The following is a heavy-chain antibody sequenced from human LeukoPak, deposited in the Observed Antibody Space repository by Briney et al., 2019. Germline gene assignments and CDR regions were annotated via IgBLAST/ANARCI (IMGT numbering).Heavy chain of an antibody. Sequence: ASVKVSCKASGGTFSSYAISWVRQAPGQGLEWMGRIIPILGIANYAQKFQGRVTITADKSTSTAYMELSSLRSEDTAVYYCARWRSGSSFDYWGQGTLVTVSS. CDR2: IIPILGIA. J-gene: IGHJ4*02. CDR3: ARWRSGSSFDY. CDR1: GGTFSSYA. D-gene: IGHD1-26*01. V-gene: IGHV1-69*04.